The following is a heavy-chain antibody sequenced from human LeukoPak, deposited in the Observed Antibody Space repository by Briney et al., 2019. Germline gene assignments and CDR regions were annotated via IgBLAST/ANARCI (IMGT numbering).Heavy chain of an antibody. J-gene: IGHJ4*02. D-gene: IGHD5-12*01. CDR3: ARDSNSDYDS. Sequence: GGSLRLSCAASGFTLSSYALSWVRQAPGKGLEWVSYISSSGSTIYYADSVRGRFTISRDNAKNSLYLQMNSLRAEDTAVYYCARDSNSDYDSGGQGTLVTVFS. CDR2: ISSSGSTI. V-gene: IGHV3-48*03. CDR1: GFTLSSYA.